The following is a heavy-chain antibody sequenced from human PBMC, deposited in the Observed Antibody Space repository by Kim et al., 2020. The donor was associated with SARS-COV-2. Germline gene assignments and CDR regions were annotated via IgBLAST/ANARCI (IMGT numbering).Heavy chain of an antibody. J-gene: IGHJ6*02. Sequence: GGSLRLSCAASGFTFSSYGMHWVRQAPGKGLEWVAVIWYDGSNKYYADSVKGRFTISRDNSKNTLYLQMNSLRAEDTAVYYCSGSRTYYGMDVWGQGTTVTVSS. CDR1: GFTFSSYG. V-gene: IGHV3-33*01. D-gene: IGHD1-26*01. CDR3: SGSRTYYGMDV. CDR2: IWYDGSNK.